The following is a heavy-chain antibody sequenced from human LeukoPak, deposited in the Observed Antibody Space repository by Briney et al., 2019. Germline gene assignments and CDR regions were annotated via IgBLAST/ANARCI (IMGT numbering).Heavy chain of an antibody. Sequence: GALRLSCVVSGFTFNRCWMNWVRQAPGKGLEWVAHINPDGRDTYYVDSVKGRFTISRDNAQNSMYLQMNSLRVEDTAVYYCTSWGDTTAEYFQRWGQGTLVTVSS. V-gene: IGHV3-7*01. CDR3: TSWGDTTAEYFQR. J-gene: IGHJ1*01. D-gene: IGHD2-21*02. CDR2: INPDGRDT. CDR1: GFTFNRCW.